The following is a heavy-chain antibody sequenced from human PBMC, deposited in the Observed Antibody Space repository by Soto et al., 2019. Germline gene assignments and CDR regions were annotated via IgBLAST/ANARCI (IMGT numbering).Heavy chain of an antibody. V-gene: IGHV4-39*02. D-gene: IGHD1-26*01. CDR3: ARDSGSYLDS. CDR1: GGAISSSSYY. CDR2: IYYSGST. Sequence: QLQLQESGPGLVKPSETLSLTCTVSGGAISSSSYYWGCIRQPPGTGLECIGSIYYSGSTYSNPSLKRRVAISVDTAKNPSSLKLSSVTAADTAVYYGARDSGSYLDSWVEGTMVTVSS. J-gene: IGHJ4*02.